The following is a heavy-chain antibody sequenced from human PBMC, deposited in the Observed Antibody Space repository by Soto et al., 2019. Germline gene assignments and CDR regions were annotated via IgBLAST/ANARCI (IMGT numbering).Heavy chain of an antibody. CDR2: LVVGTGNT. Sequence: SVKVSCKTSGLTFRSSAVQWVRQARGQRLEWIGWLVVGTGNTNYAQKFQQRVTISSDRSTNTVSMELSSLTSEDTAVYYCATGAYCSGGSCSDYYYYYYGMDLWGQGTTVTVSS. CDR3: ATGAYCSGGSCSDYYYYYYGMDL. J-gene: IGHJ6*02. D-gene: IGHD2-15*01. CDR1: GLTFRSSA. V-gene: IGHV1-58*01.